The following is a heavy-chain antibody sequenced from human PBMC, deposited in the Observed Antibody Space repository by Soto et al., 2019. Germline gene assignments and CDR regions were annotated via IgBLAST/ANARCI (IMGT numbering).Heavy chain of an antibody. CDR3: ARSSQWVGGNWFDP. V-gene: IGHV3-33*01. Sequence: PGGSLRLSCAASGFTFISYGMHWVRQAPGKGLEWVAVIWYDGSNKYYADSVKGRFTISRDNSKNTLYLQMNSLRAEDTAVYYCARSSQWVGGNWFDPWGQGTLVTVSS. D-gene: IGHD1-26*01. J-gene: IGHJ5*02. CDR1: GFTFISYG. CDR2: IWYDGSNK.